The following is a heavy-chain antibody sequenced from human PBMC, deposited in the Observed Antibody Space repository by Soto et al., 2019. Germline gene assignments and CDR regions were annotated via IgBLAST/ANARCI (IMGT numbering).Heavy chain of an antibody. CDR1: GYTFTSYA. J-gene: IGHJ6*02. D-gene: IGHD3-10*01. Sequence: ASVKVSCKASGYTFTSYAMHWVRQAPGQRLEWMGWINAGNGKTKYSQKFQGRVTITRDTSASTAYMELSSLRSEDTAVYYCGRVIGIDVWGQGITVIVSS. V-gene: IGHV1-3*01. CDR3: GRVIGIDV. CDR2: INAGNGKT.